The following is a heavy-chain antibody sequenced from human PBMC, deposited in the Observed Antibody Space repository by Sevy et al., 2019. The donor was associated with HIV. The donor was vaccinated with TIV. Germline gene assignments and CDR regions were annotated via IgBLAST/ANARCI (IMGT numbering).Heavy chain of an antibody. CDR3: ARSIAAIGPDY. Sequence: GESLKISCAGSGFTFSSYWMTWVRQAPGTGLEWVANIKKDGSMKYYVNSVKGRFTISRDNAKNSVYLQMNSLRAEDTAIYYCARSIAAIGPDYWGQGTLVTVSS. J-gene: IGHJ4*02. CDR2: IKKDGSMK. D-gene: IGHD6-13*01. CDR1: GFTFSSYW. V-gene: IGHV3-7*01.